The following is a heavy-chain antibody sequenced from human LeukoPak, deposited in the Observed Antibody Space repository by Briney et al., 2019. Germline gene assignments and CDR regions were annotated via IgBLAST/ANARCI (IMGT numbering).Heavy chain of an antibody. CDR2: IIPIFRTA. Sequence: SVKVSCKASGYTFTSYGISWVRQAPGQGLEWMGGIIPIFRTANYAQKFQGRVTITADESTSTAYMDLSSLRSEDTAVYYCARTDCSGGSCYSRRAFDYWGQGTLVTVSS. CDR1: GYTFTSYG. CDR3: ARTDCSGGSCYSRRAFDY. V-gene: IGHV1-69*13. J-gene: IGHJ4*02. D-gene: IGHD2-15*01.